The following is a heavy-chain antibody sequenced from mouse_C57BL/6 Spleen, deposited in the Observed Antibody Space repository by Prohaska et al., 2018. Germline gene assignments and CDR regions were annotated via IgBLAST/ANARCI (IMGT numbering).Heavy chain of an antibody. D-gene: IGHD2-1*01. CDR1: GYTFTDYY. CDR3: ARFYYGNYHFDY. CDR2: INPNNGGT. Sequence: SVKISCKASGYTFTDYYMNWVKQSHGKSLEWIGEINPNNGGTSYNQKFKGKATLTVDKSSSTAYMELRSLTSEDSAVYYCARFYYGNYHFDYWGQGTTLTVSS. V-gene: IGHV1-26*01. J-gene: IGHJ2*01.